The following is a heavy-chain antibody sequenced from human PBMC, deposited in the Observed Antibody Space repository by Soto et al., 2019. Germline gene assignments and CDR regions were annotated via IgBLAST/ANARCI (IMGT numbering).Heavy chain of an antibody. CDR3: ARGGSLYWYFDL. CDR1: GYTFTSYA. D-gene: IGHD1-26*01. J-gene: IGHJ2*01. Sequence: QVQLVQSGAEVKKPGASVKVSCKASGYTFTSYAMHWVRQAPGQRLEWMGWINAGNGNTKYSQKFQGRVTITRDTPARTAYMELSSLRSEDTAVYSCARGGSLYWYFDLWGRGTLVTVSS. CDR2: INAGNGNT. V-gene: IGHV1-3*01.